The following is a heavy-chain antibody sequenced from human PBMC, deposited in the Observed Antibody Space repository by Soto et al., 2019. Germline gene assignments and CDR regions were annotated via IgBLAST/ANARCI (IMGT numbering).Heavy chain of an antibody. V-gene: IGHV4-31*03. D-gene: IGHD2-15*01. Sequence: SETLSLTCTVSGGSISSGGYYWIWIRQHPGKGLEWIGYIYYSGSTYYNPSLKSRVTISVDTSKNQFSLKLSSVTAADTAVYYCAREPLNCSGGSCYPSPIQHWGQGTLVTVSS. CDR3: AREPLNCSGGSCYPSPIQH. CDR1: GGSISSGGYY. J-gene: IGHJ1*01. CDR2: IYYSGST.